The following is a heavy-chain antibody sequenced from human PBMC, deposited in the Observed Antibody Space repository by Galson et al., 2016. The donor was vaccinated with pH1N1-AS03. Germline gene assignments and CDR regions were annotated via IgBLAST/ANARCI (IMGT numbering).Heavy chain of an antibody. J-gene: IGHJ4*02. CDR1: GGSISSGGYY. V-gene: IGHV4-31*01. Sequence: TLSLTCTVSGGSISSGGYYWNWIRQHPGKGLERIGYIFHSGSTYYNPSLESLVSISVDTSKNQFSLKLKSVTAADTAVYYCARQDSGAYYLDSWGPGTLVTVSS. CDR3: ARQDSGAYYLDS. CDR2: IFHSGST. D-gene: IGHD1-26*01.